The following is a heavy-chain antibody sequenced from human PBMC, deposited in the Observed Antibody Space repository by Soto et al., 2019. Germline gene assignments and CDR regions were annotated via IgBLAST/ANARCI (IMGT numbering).Heavy chain of an antibody. CDR2: IYYSGST. CDR3: ARALYSSSSDFDY. CDR1: GGSISSGDYY. J-gene: IGHJ4*02. Sequence: SETLSLTCTVSGGSISSGDYYWSWIRQPPGKGLEWIGYIYYSGSTYYNPSLKSRVTTSVDTSKNQFSLKLSSVTAADTAVYYCARALYSSSSDFDYWGQGTLVTVSS. V-gene: IGHV4-30-4*01. D-gene: IGHD6-6*01.